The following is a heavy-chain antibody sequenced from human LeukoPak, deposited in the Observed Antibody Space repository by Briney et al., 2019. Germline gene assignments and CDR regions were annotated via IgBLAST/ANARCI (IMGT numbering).Heavy chain of an antibody. D-gene: IGHD5-18*01. CDR1: GFTFSNAW. Sequence: GGSLRLSCAASGFTFSNAWMSWVRQAPGKGLEWVGRIKSKTDGGTTDYAAPVKGRFTISRDDSKNTLYLQMNSLKTEDTAVYYCTTLSQERGYSYGFRWFDPWGQGTLVTVSS. CDR2: IKSKTDGGTT. CDR3: TTLSQERGYSYGFRWFDP. V-gene: IGHV3-15*01. J-gene: IGHJ5*02.